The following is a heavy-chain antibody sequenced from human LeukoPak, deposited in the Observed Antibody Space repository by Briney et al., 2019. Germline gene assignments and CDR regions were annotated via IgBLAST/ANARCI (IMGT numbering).Heavy chain of an antibody. D-gene: IGHD4-17*01. CDR1: GSISSGDYY. Sequence: PSQTLSLTCTVSGSISSGDYYWSWIRQHPGKGLEWIGYIYYSGSTYYNPSLKSRVTISVDTSKNQFSLKLSSVTAADTAVYYCARADDYGDFRFDYWGQGTLVTVSS. V-gene: IGHV4-31*03. J-gene: IGHJ4*02. CDR2: IYYSGST. CDR3: ARADDYGDFRFDY.